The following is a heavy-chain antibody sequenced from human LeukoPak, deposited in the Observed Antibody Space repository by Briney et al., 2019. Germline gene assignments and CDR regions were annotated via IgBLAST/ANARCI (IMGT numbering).Heavy chain of an antibody. CDR2: IIPIYGTA. V-gene: IGHV1-69*05. CDR1: GGTFGNYA. D-gene: IGHD2-15*01. Sequence: SVEVSCKASGGTFGNYALSWVRQAPGQGLEWMGGIIPIYGTANHAQKFQGRVTMSTDESTSTLYMELSSLRSEDTAMYYCARECSGGGCFGAFDLRGRGTLITVSS. CDR3: ARECSGGGCFGAFDL. J-gene: IGHJ2*01.